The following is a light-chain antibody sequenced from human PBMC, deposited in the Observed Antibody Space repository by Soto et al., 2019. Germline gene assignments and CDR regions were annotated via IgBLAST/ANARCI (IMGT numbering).Light chain of an antibody. CDR2: GIS. Sequence: EIVLTQSPGILSLSPGERATLSCRASQTVDSDYFAWYQQKPGQAPRLLIYGISSRATGIPDRFSGSGSGTDFTLTISSLEPEDFAVYYCQQRSNWPLTFGGGTKVDI. J-gene: IGKJ4*01. CDR1: QTVDSDY. CDR3: QQRSNWPLT. V-gene: IGKV3D-20*02.